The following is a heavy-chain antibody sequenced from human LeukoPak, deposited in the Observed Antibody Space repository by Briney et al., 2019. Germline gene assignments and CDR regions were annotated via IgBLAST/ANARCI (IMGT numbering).Heavy chain of an antibody. CDR1: GFTFSGYE. V-gene: IGHV3-48*03. CDR3: ARGRFGSC. D-gene: IGHD6-13*01. CDR2: ISSSGNSI. J-gene: IGHJ1*01. Sequence: GGSLRLSCTASGFTFSGYEMNWVRQAPGKGLEWVSYISSSGNSIYYADSVQGRFTISRDNAKNSLYLQMNSLRAEDMAVYYCARGRFGSCWGQGTLVTVSS.